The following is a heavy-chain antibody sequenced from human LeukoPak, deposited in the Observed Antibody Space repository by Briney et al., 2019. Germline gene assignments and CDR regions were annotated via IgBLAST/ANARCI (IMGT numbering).Heavy chain of an antibody. CDR2: IYYRGST. J-gene: IGHJ4*02. CDR1: GGSFSGYY. D-gene: IGHD5/OR15-5a*01. V-gene: IGHV4-59*08. CDR3: ARSVWQSVANDY. Sequence: PSETLSLTCAVYGGSFSGYYWSWIRQPPGKGLEWIGYIYYRGSTNYNPSLKSRVAISLDTSKNQFSLKLTSVTAADTAVYYCARSVWQSVANDYWGQGTLVTVSS.